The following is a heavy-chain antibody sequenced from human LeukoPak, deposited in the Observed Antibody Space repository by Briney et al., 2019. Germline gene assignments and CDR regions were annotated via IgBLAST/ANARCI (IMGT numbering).Heavy chain of an antibody. D-gene: IGHD2-8*02. J-gene: IGHJ4*02. V-gene: IGHV3-30*02. Sequence: GGTLRLSCAASGFTFDTHGINCVRQGQGQGLVGVSIIRYDSRGLAYADSVKGRFTISRDNSKNTMFLQMSSLRGEDAAVYYCAKDRGYSTGHFDYWGRGTLVAVSP. CDR1: GFTFDTHG. CDR2: IRYDSRGL. CDR3: AKDRGYSTGHFDY.